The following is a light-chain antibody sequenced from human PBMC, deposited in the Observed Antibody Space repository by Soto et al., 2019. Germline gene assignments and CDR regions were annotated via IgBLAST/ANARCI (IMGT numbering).Light chain of an antibody. Sequence: DLQMTQSPSSLSASVGDRVTITCQASQDISNYLNWYQQKAGKAPKLLIYDASNLETGVPSRFSGSGSGTGFIFTISSLQPEDTATYYCQQYDNVPPTFGQGTKLEIK. CDR3: QQYDNVPPT. V-gene: IGKV1-33*01. CDR2: DAS. J-gene: IGKJ2*01. CDR1: QDISNY.